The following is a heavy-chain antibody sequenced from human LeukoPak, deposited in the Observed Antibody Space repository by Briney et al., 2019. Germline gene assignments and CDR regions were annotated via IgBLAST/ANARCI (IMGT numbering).Heavy chain of an antibody. CDR3: ASGSGSYRTPYYYMDV. Sequence: TGGSPRLSCAASGFTVSSNYMSWVRQAPGKGLEWVSVIYSGGSTYYADSVKGRFTISRDNSKNTLYLQMNNLRAEDTAVYYCASGSGSYRTPYYYMDVWGKGTTVTVSS. CDR1: GFTVSSNY. J-gene: IGHJ6*03. CDR2: IYSGGST. V-gene: IGHV3-53*01. D-gene: IGHD3-10*01.